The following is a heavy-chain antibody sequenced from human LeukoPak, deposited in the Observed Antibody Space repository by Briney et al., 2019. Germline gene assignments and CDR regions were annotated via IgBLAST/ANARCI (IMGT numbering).Heavy chain of an antibody. D-gene: IGHD1-26*01. CDR2: ISSSSSYI. J-gene: IGHJ4*02. Sequence: GGSLRLSCAASGFTFSSYSMNWVRQAPGKGLEWVSSISSSSSYIYYADSVKGRFTISRDNAKSSLYLQMSSLRAEDTAVYYCARVSGSGSYYFDYWGQGTLVTVSS. V-gene: IGHV3-21*01. CDR3: ARVSGSGSYYFDY. CDR1: GFTFSSYS.